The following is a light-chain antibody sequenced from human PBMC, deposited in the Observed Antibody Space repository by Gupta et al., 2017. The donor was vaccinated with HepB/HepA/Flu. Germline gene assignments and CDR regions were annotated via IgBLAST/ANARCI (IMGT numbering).Light chain of an antibody. J-gene: IGLJ2*01. V-gene: IGLV2-11*01. CDR1: SSDVGGYNY. CDR3: CSYAGSYSVV. CDR2: DVS. Sequence: QSALTQPRSVSGSPGQSVTISCTGTSSDVGGYNYVSWYQQHPGKAPKLMIYDVSKRPSGVPDRFSCSKSGNTASLTISGRQADDEADYYCCSYAGSYSVVFGGGTKLTVL.